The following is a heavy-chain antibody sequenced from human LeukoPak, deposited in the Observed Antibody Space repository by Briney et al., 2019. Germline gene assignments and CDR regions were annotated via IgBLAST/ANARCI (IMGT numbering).Heavy chain of an antibody. Sequence: GGSLRLSCAASGFTFTKFAMTWVRQAPGKGLEWVSTIGGLGHSTNYADSVKGRFTISRDNSKNTLYLQMNNLRAEDTAVYYCAKEVEAFFYDFRGQGTLVTVSS. J-gene: IGHJ4*02. CDR1: GFTFTKFA. D-gene: IGHD3-3*01. CDR2: IGGLGHST. V-gene: IGHV3-23*01. CDR3: AKEVEAFFYDF.